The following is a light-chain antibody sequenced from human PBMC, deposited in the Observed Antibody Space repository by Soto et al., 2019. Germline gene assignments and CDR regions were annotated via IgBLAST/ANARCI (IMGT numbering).Light chain of an antibody. Sequence: QSALTQPASVSGSPGQSITISCTGASSDVGGFDHVSWYQQHPGKVPRLLIYDVSSRPSGVSDRFSGSKSGNTASLTISGLQAEDEAAYYCNSLTTTTTYVFGTGTTVTV. J-gene: IGLJ1*01. V-gene: IGLV2-14*03. CDR2: DVS. CDR1: SSDVGGFDH. CDR3: NSLTTTTTYV.